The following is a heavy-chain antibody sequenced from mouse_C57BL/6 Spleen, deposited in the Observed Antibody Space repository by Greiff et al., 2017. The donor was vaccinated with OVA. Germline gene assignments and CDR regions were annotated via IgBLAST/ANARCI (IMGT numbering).Heavy chain of an antibody. CDR2: IDPSDSYT. Sequence: VQLQQPGAELVMPGASVKLSCKASGYTFTSYWMHWVKQRPGQGLEWIGEIDPSDSYTNYNQKFKGKSTSTVDKSSSTAYMQLSSLTSEDSAVYYCARVVTHYFDYWGQGTTLTVSS. D-gene: IGHD2-2*01. CDR1: GYTFTSYW. V-gene: IGHV1-69*01. J-gene: IGHJ2*01. CDR3: ARVVTHYFDY.